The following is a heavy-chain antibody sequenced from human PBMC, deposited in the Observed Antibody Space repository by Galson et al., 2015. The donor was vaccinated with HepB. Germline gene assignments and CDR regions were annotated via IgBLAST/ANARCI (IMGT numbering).Heavy chain of an antibody. CDR2: INPSGGST. CDR1: GYTFTSYY. J-gene: IGHJ4*02. Sequence: SVKVSCKASGYTFTSYYMHWVRQAPGQGLEWMGIINPSGGSTSYAQKFQGRVTMTRDTSTSTVYMELSSLRSEDTAVYYCARVGSSSWYSVGFDYWGQGTLVTVSS. V-gene: IGHV1-46*03. CDR3: ARVGSSSWYSVGFDY. D-gene: IGHD6-13*01.